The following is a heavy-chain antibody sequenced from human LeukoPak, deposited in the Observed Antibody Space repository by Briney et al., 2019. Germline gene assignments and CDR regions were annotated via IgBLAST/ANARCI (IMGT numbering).Heavy chain of an antibody. V-gene: IGHV4-39*01. D-gene: IGHD3-16*01. Sequence: PSETLSLTCTVSGGSIRSSSYYWGWIRRPPGKGLEWIGSIYYSGSTYYNPSLKSRVTVSVDTSKNQFSLKLSSLTAADTAVYYCVRGSTLRHYQYWGQGTLVTVSS. J-gene: IGHJ4*02. CDR2: IYYSGST. CDR1: GGSIRSSSYY. CDR3: VRGSTLRHYQY.